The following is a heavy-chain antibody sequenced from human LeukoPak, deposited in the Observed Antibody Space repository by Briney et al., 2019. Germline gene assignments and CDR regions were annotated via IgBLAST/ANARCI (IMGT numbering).Heavy chain of an antibody. CDR2: IYYSGST. CDR3: ASFYCSGGSCYQYYYYYYMDV. D-gene: IGHD2-15*01. V-gene: IGHV4-39*01. Sequence: TPSETLSLTCTVSGGSISSSSYYWDWIRQPPGKGLEWIGIIYYSGSTYSNPSLKSRVTISVDTSKNQFSLKLSSVTAADTAVYYCASFYCSGGSCYQYYYYYYMDVWGKGTTVTISS. CDR1: GGSISSSSYY. J-gene: IGHJ6*03.